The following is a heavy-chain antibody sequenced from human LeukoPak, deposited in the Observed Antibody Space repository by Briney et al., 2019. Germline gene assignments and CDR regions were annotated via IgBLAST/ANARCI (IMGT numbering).Heavy chain of an antibody. D-gene: IGHD3-10*01. CDR1: GGSISSYF. CDR2: IYYSGST. V-gene: IGHV4-59*08. Sequence: PSETLSLTCTVSGGSISSYFWSWIRQPPGKGLEWSGYIYYSGSTNYNPSLKSRVTISVDTSMHQFSLKLTSVTAADTAVYYCARHGGGFGSGTYYNFDCWGQGTLVTVSS. CDR3: ARHGGGFGSGTYYNFDC. J-gene: IGHJ4*02.